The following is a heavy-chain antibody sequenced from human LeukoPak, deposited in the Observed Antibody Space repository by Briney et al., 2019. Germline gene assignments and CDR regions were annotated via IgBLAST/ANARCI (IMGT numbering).Heavy chain of an antibody. Sequence: GGSLRLSCAASGFTFSSYAMSWVRQAPGKGLEWVSAICGSGGSTYYADSVKGRFTISRDNSKNTLYLQMSSLRAEDTAVYYCAKIYGAGSYYIGWGQGTLVTVSS. J-gene: IGHJ4*02. CDR3: AKIYGAGSYYIG. CDR1: GFTFSSYA. D-gene: IGHD3-10*01. V-gene: IGHV3-23*01. CDR2: ICGSGGST.